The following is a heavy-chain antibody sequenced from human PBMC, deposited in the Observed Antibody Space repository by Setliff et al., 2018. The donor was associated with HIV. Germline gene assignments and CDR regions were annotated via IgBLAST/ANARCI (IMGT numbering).Heavy chain of an antibody. CDR1: GFTFSNYW. CDR3: AKDRDCSGGSCYSEDFDY. CDR2: IKQDGSDK. J-gene: IGHJ4*02. Sequence: GGSLRLSCAASGFTFSNYWMSWVRQAPGKGLEGVANIKQDGSDKYYADSVKGRFTISRVSSMNTLYLQINSLRAEDTAVHYCAKDRDCSGGSCYSEDFDYWCQGTLVTVSS. V-gene: IGHV3-7*01. D-gene: IGHD2-15*01.